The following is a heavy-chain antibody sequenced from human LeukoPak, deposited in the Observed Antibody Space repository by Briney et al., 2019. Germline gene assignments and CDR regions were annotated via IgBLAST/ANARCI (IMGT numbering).Heavy chain of an antibody. CDR2: ISYDGSNK. J-gene: IGHJ4*02. V-gene: IGHV3-30*18. D-gene: IGHD2-21*02. CDR1: GFTFSSYG. CDR3: AKDKGRYCGGDCPPSPDY. Sequence: GGSLRLSCAASGFTFSSYGMHWVRQAPGKGLEWVAVISYDGSNKYYADSVKGRFTISRDNSKNTLYLQMNSLRAEDTAVHYCAKDKGRYCGGDCPPSPDYWGQGTLVTVSS.